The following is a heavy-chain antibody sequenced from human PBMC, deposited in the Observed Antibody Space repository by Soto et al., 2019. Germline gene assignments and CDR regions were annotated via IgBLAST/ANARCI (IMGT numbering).Heavy chain of an antibody. J-gene: IGHJ6*02. V-gene: IGHV1-8*01. D-gene: IGHD3-3*01. CDR3: ARNFVLRFLEWLPYGMDV. CDR1: GYTFTSYD. CDR2: MNPNSGNT. Sequence: ASVKVSCKASGYTFTSYDINWVRQATGQGLEWMGWMNPNSGNTGYAQKFQGRVTMTRNTSISTAYMELNSLRSEDTAVYYCARNFVLRFLEWLPYGMDVWGQGTTVTVSS.